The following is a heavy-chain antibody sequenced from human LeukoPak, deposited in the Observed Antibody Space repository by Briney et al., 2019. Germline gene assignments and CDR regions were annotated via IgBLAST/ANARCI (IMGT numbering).Heavy chain of an antibody. D-gene: IGHD5-18*01. J-gene: IGHJ4*02. CDR3: AKDQEDTAMALPSV. Sequence: PGGSLRLSCAASGFTFSSYGMHWVRQAPGKGLEWVAFIRYDGSNKYYADSVKGRFTISRDNSKNTLYLQMNSLRAEDTAVYYCAKDQEDTAMALPSVWGQGTLVTVSS. CDR1: GFTFSSYG. CDR2: IRYDGSNK. V-gene: IGHV3-30*02.